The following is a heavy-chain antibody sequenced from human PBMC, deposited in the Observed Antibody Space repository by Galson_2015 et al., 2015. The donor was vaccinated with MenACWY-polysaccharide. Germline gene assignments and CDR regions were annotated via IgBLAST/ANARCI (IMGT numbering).Heavy chain of an antibody. Sequence: SLRLSCAASGFTFRTYTVHWVRQAPGKGLEWVAVISNDGSNKYYADSVKGRFTISRDNSKSTLYLQMNSLRPEDTAVYFCARGGSTYSYGSGTYYKFDSWGQGTLVTVSS. CDR3: ARGGSTYSYGSGTYYKFDS. CDR1: GFTFRTYT. J-gene: IGHJ4*02. V-gene: IGHV3-30-3*01. D-gene: IGHD3-10*01. CDR2: ISNDGSNK.